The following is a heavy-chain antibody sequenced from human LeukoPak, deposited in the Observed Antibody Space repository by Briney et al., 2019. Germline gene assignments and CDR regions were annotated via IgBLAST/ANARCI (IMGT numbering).Heavy chain of an antibody. CDR1: GFTVSSNY. J-gene: IGHJ4*02. D-gene: IGHD2-2*01. Sequence: GGSLRLSCAASGFTVSSNYMSWVRQAPGKGLEWVSVIYSGGSTYYADSVKGRFTISRDNSKNTLYLQMNSLRAEDTAVYYCAKDRGYCSSISCPAPSYYFDYWGQGTLVTVSS. CDR2: IYSGGST. V-gene: IGHV3-53*05. CDR3: AKDRGYCSSISCPAPSYYFDY.